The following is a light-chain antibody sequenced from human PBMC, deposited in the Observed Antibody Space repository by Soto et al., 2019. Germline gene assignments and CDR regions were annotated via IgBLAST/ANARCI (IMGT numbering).Light chain of an antibody. Sequence: QSALTQPASLSGSPGQSITISCTGTSSDVGGYNYVSWYQQHPGKAPKLMIYDVSNRPSGVSNRFSGSKSGNTASLTISGLQAEDEADYYCSSYTSSSTLNVVFGGGTKRTVL. J-gene: IGLJ2*01. CDR1: SSDVGGYNY. CDR2: DVS. CDR3: SSYTSSSTLNVV. V-gene: IGLV2-14*01.